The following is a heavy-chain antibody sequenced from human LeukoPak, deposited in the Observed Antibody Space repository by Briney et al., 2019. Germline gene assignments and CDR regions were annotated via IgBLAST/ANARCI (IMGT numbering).Heavy chain of an antibody. CDR3: GRWRESSNWPPGYLQY. Sequence: ASVTVSCKASGFTFTSFGFSWVRQAPGQGLEWMGWISAYNGNTNYAQNLQGRVTMTTDASTSTVYMELRSLRSDDTATYYCGRWRESSNWPPGYLQYWGQGTLVIVSS. V-gene: IGHV1-18*01. D-gene: IGHD4-11*01. J-gene: IGHJ1*01. CDR2: ISAYNGNT. CDR1: GFTFTSFG.